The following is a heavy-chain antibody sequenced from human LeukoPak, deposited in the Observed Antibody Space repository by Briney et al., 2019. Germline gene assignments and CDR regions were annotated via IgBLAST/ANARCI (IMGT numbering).Heavy chain of an antibody. CDR3: ARLGAAAGNAFDV. CDR1: GGSISSYY. CDR2: IYYSGST. V-gene: IGHV4-59*08. J-gene: IGHJ3*01. Sequence: SETLSLTCTVSGGSISSYYWSWIRQPPGKGLEWIGYIYYSGSTNYNPSRKSRVTISVDTSKNHFPLKLSSVTAADTAVYYCARLGAAAGNAFDVWGQGTMVTVSS. D-gene: IGHD6-13*01.